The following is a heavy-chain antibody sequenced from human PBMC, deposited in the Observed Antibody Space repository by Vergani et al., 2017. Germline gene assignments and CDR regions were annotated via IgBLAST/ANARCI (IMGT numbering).Heavy chain of an antibody. CDR1: GLTLSNYY. CDR3: TRGLGTYDPPYFDS. V-gene: IGHV3-11*04. Sequence: QVHLVESGGGLVKPGGSLRLSCAVSGLTLSNYYMSWVRQAPGTGLEWVAYISGSGGVSKYTDSVKGRFTISRDNAKQSMSLQMNRLRSEDTAVYYCTRGLGTYDPPYFDSWGLGTLVAVSS. CDR2: ISGSGGVS. D-gene: IGHD3-16*01. J-gene: IGHJ4*02.